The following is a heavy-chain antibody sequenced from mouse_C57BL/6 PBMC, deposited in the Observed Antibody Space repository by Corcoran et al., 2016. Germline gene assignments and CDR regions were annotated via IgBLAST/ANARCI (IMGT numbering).Heavy chain of an antibody. D-gene: IGHD1-3*01. CDR2: IKTHSGEP. CDR1: GYTFTTAG. J-gene: IGHJ1*03. V-gene: IGHV9-4*01. CDR3: ATSSSRYLDV. Sequence: QIQLVQSGPELKKPGETVKISCKASGYTFTTAGMQWVQKMPGKGSKWIGWIKTHSGEPKYAEDFKGRLSFSLETSASTAYLQISNLKKEDTATYFCATSSSRYLDVWGTGTTVTVSS.